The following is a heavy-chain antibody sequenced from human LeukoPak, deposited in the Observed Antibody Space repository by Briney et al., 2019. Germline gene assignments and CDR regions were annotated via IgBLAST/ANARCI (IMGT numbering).Heavy chain of an antibody. J-gene: IGHJ4*02. CDR2: VSHRGRT. D-gene: IGHD4-17*01. CDR3: ATYFYGDYATHYFGF. CDR1: GGSLSGYY. V-gene: IGHV4-34*01. Sequence: PSETLSLTCAVYGGSLSGYYWSWIRQSPGKGLEWIGEVSHRGRTNYNASLKSRVTISVDTSKNQFSLKLSYVTAADTAVYYCATYFYGDYATHYFGFWGQGTLVTVSS.